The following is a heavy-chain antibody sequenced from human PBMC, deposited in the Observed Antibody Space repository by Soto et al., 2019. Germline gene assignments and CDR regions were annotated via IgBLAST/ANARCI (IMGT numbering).Heavy chain of an antibody. V-gene: IGHV3-23*01. CDR2: ISGGGSNT. D-gene: IGHD4-4*01. CDR3: AKDSNKYSSSLRGRYFDY. J-gene: IGHJ4*02. Sequence: GGSLRLSCAASGFPFSSYVMSWVRQAPGKGVEWVSGISGGGSNTFYADYVKGRFTISRDNSKNTLLLQMNSLGAEDTAVYYCAKDSNKYSSSLRGRYFDYWGQGIGVTVSS. CDR1: GFPFSSYV.